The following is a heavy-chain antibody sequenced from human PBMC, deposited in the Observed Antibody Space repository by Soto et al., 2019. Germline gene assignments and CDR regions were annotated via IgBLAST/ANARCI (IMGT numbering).Heavy chain of an antibody. Sequence: SVKVSCKASGGTFSSYAISWVRQAPGQGLEWMGGIIPIFGTANYAQKIQGRVTITADESTSTAYMELSSLRSEDTAVYYCAAKVRGPDYYYGMDVWGQGTTVTVSS. CDR1: GGTFSSYA. CDR3: AAKVRGPDYYYGMDV. D-gene: IGHD3-10*01. CDR2: IIPIFGTA. V-gene: IGHV1-69*13. J-gene: IGHJ6*02.